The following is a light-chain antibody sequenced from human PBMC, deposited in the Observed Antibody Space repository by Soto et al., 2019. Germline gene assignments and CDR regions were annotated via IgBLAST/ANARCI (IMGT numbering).Light chain of an antibody. Sequence: EIVLTQSPATLPLSPGERATLSCRASQSVSSYLAWYQQKPGQAPRLLIYDASNRATGIPARFSGSGSGTDFTLTISSLEPEDFAVYYCQQRSNWPPFTFGGGTKVEIK. CDR3: QQRSNWPPFT. J-gene: IGKJ4*01. CDR2: DAS. CDR1: QSVSSY. V-gene: IGKV3-11*01.